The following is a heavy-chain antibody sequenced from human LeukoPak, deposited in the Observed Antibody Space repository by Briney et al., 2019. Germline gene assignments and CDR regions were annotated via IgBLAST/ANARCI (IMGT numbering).Heavy chain of an antibody. CDR1: GYTFSSYG. CDR2: ISGYNGHT. CDR3: ARDKNSSTWYRFDP. V-gene: IGHV1-18*01. Sequence: ASVKVSCKASGYTFSSYGISWVRQAPGQGLEWMGWISGYNGHTKYARKLQGRVTVTTDTSTSTAYMELGSLRSDDTAVYYCARDKNSSTWYRFDPWGQGTLVTVSS. J-gene: IGHJ5*02. D-gene: IGHD6-13*01.